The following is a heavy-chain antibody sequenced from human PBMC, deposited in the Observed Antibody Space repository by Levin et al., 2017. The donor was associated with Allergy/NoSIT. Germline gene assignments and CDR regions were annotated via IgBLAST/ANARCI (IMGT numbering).Heavy chain of an antibody. D-gene: IGHD1-26*01. CDR2: IYYGGST. V-gene: IGHV4-39*01. J-gene: IGHJ4*02. CDR1: DGSISSSSYY. Sequence: PSETLSLSCSVSDGSISSSSYYWVWIRQPPGKGLEWIGSIYYGGSTYYSPSLKSRLTVSVDTSKSQFSLRLISVTAADTAVYYCARHEGGSYSPSLRVWGQGTLVTVSS. CDR3: ARHEGGSYSPSLRV.